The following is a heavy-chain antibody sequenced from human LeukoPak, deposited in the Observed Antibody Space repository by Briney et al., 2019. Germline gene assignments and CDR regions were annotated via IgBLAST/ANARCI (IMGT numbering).Heavy chain of an antibody. D-gene: IGHD4-17*01. CDR1: GYTFTGYY. J-gene: IGHJ6*02. CDR2: INPNSGGT. Sequence: ASVKVSCKASGYTFTGYYMHWVRQAPGQGLEWMGWINPNSGGTNYAQKLQGRVTMTTDTSTSTAYMELRSLRSDDTAVYYCARLLVTTGGREYYYYGMDVWGQGTTVTVSS. V-gene: IGHV1-2*02. CDR3: ARLLVTTGGREYYYYGMDV.